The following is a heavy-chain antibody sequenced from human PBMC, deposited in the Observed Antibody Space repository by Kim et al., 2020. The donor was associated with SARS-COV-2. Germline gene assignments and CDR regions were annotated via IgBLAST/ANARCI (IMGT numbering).Heavy chain of an antibody. V-gene: IGHV1-18*01. CDR1: GYTFTSYG. CDR3: ARVGLPAAQYYYGMDV. D-gene: IGHD2-2*01. J-gene: IGHJ6*02. Sequence: ASVKVSCKASGYTFTSYGISWVRQAPGQGLEWMGWISAYNGNTNYAQKLQGRVTMTTDTSTSTAYMELRSLRSDDTAVYYCARVGLPAAQYYYGMDVWGQGTTVTVSS. CDR2: ISAYNGNT.